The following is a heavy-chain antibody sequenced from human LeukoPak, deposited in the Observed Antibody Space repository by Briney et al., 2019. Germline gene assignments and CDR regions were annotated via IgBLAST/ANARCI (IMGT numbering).Heavy chain of an antibody. D-gene: IGHD3-10*01. CDR2: IKQDGSEK. J-gene: IGHJ5*02. Sequence: GGSLRLSCAASGFTFSSYWMSWVRQAPGKGLEWVANIKQDGSEKYYVDSVKGRFTISRDNAKNSLYLQMNSLRVEDTAVYYCVRDVLYYYGAERLFWFDPWGQGTLVTVSS. CDR3: VRDVLYYYGAERLFWFDP. V-gene: IGHV3-7*01. CDR1: GFTFSSYW.